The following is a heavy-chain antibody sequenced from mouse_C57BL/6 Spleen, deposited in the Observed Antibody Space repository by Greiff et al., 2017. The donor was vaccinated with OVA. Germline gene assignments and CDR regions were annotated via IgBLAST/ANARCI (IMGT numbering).Heavy chain of an antibody. CDR3: ARRGGSSPYFDY. V-gene: IGHV5-12*01. J-gene: IGHJ2*01. D-gene: IGHD1-1*01. CDR1: GFTFSDYY. Sequence: EVQLVESGGGLVQPGGSLKLSCAASGFTFSDYYMYWVRQTPEKRLEWVAYISNGGGSTYYPDTVKGRFTISRDNAKNTLYLQMSRLKSEDTAMYYCARRGGSSPYFDYWGQGTTLTVSS. CDR2: ISNGGGST.